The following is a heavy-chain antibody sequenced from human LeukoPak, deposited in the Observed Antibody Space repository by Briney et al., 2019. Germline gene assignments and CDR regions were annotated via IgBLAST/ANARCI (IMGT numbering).Heavy chain of an antibody. CDR1: GLTFSSYW. V-gene: IGHV3-7*01. D-gene: IGHD6-13*01. J-gene: IGHJ4*01. CDR3: ARDGTAPGLYFDL. CDR2: IRQDGNEK. Sequence: PGGSLRLSCAVSGLTFSSYWMNWVRQAPGKGLEWVASIRQDGNEKSYVDSVKGRFTISRDNTKDSLYLQIDSLRAEDTAMYFCARDGTAPGLYFDLWGQGTLVTVSS.